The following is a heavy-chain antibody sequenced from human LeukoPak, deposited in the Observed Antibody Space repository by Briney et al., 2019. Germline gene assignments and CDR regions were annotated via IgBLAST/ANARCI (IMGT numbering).Heavy chain of an antibody. J-gene: IGHJ4*02. V-gene: IGHV4-4*07. CDR1: GGSISIYY. Sequence: PSETLSLTCTVCGGSISIYYWSWIRQPAGKGLEWIGRIYTSGSTNYNPSLKSRITISVDTSKSQFSLKLSSVTAADTAVYYCAKWSSTLKAFDFWGQGILVIVSS. CDR2: IYTSGST. D-gene: IGHD2-8*01. CDR3: AKWSSTLKAFDF.